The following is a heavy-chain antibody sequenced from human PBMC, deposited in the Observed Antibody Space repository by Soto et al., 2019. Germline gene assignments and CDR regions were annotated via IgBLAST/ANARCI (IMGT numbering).Heavy chain of an antibody. Sequence: EMQLVESGGGLVRPGGSRRLSFAASGFTFSSHWRHWVRQGPGEGLVWVSRVSDDGSSTDYADSVKGRFTISRDNAKSTLYLQMDSLRAEDSAVYYCARGIGYAAQDYWGQGTLVTVSS. CDR1: GFTFSSHW. V-gene: IGHV3-74*01. D-gene: IGHD6-25*01. J-gene: IGHJ4*02. CDR2: VSDDGSST. CDR3: ARGIGYAAQDY.